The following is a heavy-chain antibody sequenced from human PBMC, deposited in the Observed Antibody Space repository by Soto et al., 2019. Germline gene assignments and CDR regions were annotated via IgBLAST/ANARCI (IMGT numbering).Heavy chain of an antibody. Sequence: ASVKVSCKSSGYAFTGYYIHWVRQAPGQGLEWMGWINPNSGDTNYAQKFQGRVTMTRDTSFSTAYMELSSLRSDDTAVYYCATRYSYVHFWGQGTLVT. CDR2: INPNSGDT. D-gene: IGHD5-18*01. V-gene: IGHV1-2*02. CDR3: ATRYSYVHF. CDR1: GYAFTGYY. J-gene: IGHJ4*02.